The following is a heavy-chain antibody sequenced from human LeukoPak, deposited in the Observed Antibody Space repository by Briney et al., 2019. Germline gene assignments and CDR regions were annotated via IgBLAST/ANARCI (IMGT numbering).Heavy chain of an antibody. V-gene: IGHV4-59*11. Sequence: SETLSLTCAVSSDSFSSHYWTWIRQPPGKGLEWIGYIYYSGSTNYNPSLKSRVTISVDTSKNQFSLKLSSVTAADTAVYYCARGGGPAVWFDPWGQGTLVTVSS. CDR1: SDSFSSHY. CDR3: ARGGGPAVWFDP. CDR2: IYYSGST. D-gene: IGHD3-10*01. J-gene: IGHJ5*02.